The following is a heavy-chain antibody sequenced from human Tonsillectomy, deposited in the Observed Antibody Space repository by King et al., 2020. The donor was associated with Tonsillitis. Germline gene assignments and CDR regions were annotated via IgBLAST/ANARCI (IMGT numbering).Heavy chain of an antibody. V-gene: IGHV3-21*01. CDR3: ARGAAAAGTFAMDV. J-gene: IGHJ6*02. CDR1: GITFSTYS. D-gene: IGHD6-13*01. CDR2: ISSSSQYI. Sequence: DVQLVESGGGLVKPGGSLRLSCAASGITFSTYSMNWVRQAPGKGLEWVSSISSSSQYIYYADSVKGRFTISRDNAKNSLFLQMNSLRVEDTAVYYCARGAAAAGTFAMDVWGQGTTVTVSS.